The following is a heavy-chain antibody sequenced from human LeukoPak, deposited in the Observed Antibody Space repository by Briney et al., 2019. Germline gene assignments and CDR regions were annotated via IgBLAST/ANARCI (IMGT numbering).Heavy chain of an antibody. D-gene: IGHD2-2*01. Sequence: SETLSLTCTVSGGSISSYYWSWIRQPAGKGLEWIGRIYTSGSTNYNPSLKSRVTMSVDTSENQFSLKLSSVTAADTAVYYCAREFGLVPAANEYNWFDPWGQGTLITVSS. CDR2: IYTSGST. CDR3: AREFGLVPAANEYNWFDP. CDR1: GGSISSYY. V-gene: IGHV4-4*07. J-gene: IGHJ5*02.